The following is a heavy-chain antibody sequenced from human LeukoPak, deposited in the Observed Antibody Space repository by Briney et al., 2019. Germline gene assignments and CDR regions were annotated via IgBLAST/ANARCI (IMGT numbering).Heavy chain of an antibody. CDR3: TTDSVLEWLLPPRGY. CDR1: GFTFSDHY. D-gene: IGHD3-3*01. CDR2: TRNKANSYTT. J-gene: IGHJ4*02. Sequence: GGSLRLSCAASGFTFSDHYMDWVRRAPGKGLEWVGRTRNKANSYTTEYAASVKGRFTISRDDSKNTLYLQMNSLKTEDTAVYYCTTDSVLEWLLPPRGYWGQGTLVTVSS. V-gene: IGHV3-72*01.